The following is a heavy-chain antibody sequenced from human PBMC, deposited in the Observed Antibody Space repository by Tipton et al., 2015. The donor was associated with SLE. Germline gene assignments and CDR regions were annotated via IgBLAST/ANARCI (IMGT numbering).Heavy chain of an antibody. V-gene: IGHV1-3*01. CDR2: INAGNGNT. D-gene: IGHD5-24*01. CDR1: GYTFTSYA. CDR3: ARDRGDGYNEVGY. Sequence: QLVQSGPEVKKPGASVKVSCKASGYTFTSYAMHWVRQAPGQRLEWMGWINAGNGNTKYSQKFQGRVTITRDTSASTAYMELSSLRSEDTAVYYCARDRGDGYNEVGYWGQGTLVTVSS. J-gene: IGHJ4*02.